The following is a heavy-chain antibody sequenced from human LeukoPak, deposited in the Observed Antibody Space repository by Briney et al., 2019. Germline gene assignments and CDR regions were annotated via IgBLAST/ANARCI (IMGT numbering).Heavy chain of an antibody. Sequence: GGSLRLSCAASGFTVSSNYMSWVRQAPGKGLEWVSVIYSGGSTYYADSVKGRFTISRDNSKNTLYLQMNSLGAEDTAVYYCAREASSGGSYDYWGQGTLVTVSS. J-gene: IGHJ4*02. D-gene: IGHD1-26*01. CDR1: GFTVSSNY. CDR3: AREASSGGSYDY. V-gene: IGHV3-53*01. CDR2: IYSGGST.